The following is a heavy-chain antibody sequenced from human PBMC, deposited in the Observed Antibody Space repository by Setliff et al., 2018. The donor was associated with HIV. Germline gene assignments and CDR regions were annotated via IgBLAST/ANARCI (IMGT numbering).Heavy chain of an antibody. CDR2: TYYSGST. V-gene: IGHV4-59*01. J-gene: IGHJ4*02. D-gene: IGHD4-17*01. CDR3: ARVGYGGRHLILDY. CDR1: GGSISSYY. Sequence: SETLSLTCTVSGGSISSYYWSWIRQPPGKGLEWIGYTYYSGSTNYNPSLKSRVTISVDTSKNQFSLKLSSVTAADTAVYYCARVGYGGRHLILDYWGQGTLVTVSS.